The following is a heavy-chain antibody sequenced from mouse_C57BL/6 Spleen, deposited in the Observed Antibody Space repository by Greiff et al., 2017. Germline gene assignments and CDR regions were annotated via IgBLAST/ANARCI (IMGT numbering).Heavy chain of an antibody. CDR3: ARSGGITTVV. V-gene: IGHV1-80*01. CDR2: IYPGDGDT. D-gene: IGHD1-1*01. Sequence: QVHVKQSGAELVKPGASVKISCKASGYAFSSYWMNWVKQRPGQGLEWLGQIYPGDGDTTYNGKFKGKATLTADKSSSTAYMQLSSLTSEDSAVYFSARSGGITTVVWGQGTTRTVSS. J-gene: IGHJ2*01. CDR1: GYAFSSYW.